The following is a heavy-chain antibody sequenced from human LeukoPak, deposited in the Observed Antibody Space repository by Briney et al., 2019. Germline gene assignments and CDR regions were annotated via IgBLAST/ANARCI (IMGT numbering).Heavy chain of an antibody. CDR2: IKQDGSEK. D-gene: IGHD2-2*01. J-gene: IGHJ4*02. CDR3: ADPPVGY. CDR1: GFTFSKFW. V-gene: IGHV3-7*01. Sequence: GGSLRLSCAASGFTFSKFWMTWVRQAPGKGLEWLANIKQDGSEKNYVASVKGRFTISRDNAKNSLFLQMNSLRAEDTAVYYCADPPVGYWGQGTLVTVSS.